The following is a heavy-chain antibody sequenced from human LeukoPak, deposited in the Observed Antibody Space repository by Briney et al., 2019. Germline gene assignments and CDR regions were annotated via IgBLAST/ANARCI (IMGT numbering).Heavy chain of an antibody. D-gene: IGHD6-13*01. Sequence: GGSLRLSCAASGFTFSTYGMHWVRQAPGKGLEWVAFIRDDGGDKFYADSVKGRFTISRDNSKNTLYLQMNSLRAEDTAVYYCARDQGQQLALDYWGQGTLVTVSS. CDR3: ARDQGQQLALDY. J-gene: IGHJ4*02. V-gene: IGHV3-30*02. CDR2: IRDDGGDK. CDR1: GFTFSTYG.